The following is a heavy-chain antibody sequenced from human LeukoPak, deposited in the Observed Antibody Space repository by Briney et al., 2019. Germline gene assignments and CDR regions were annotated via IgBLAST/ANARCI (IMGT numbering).Heavy chain of an antibody. J-gene: IGHJ6*03. V-gene: IGHV3-66*01. CDR3: ARVYPFYYYYMDV. CDR2: IYSGDIT. CDR1: GFTVNSNY. Sequence: GGSLRLSCAASGFTVNSNYMTWVRQAPGKGLEWVSVIYSGDITYYADSVKGRFTISRDNSKNTLYLQMNSLRAEDTAVYYCARVYPFYYYYMDVWGKGTTVTISS.